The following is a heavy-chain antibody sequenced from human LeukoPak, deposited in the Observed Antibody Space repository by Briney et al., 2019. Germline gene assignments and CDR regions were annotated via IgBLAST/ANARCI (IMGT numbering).Heavy chain of an antibody. J-gene: IGHJ4*02. D-gene: IGHD3-10*01. Sequence: GGSLRLSCAASGFTFGDYYMSWIRQAPGKGLECVSYISSSGSYIYYADSVKGRFTISRDNAKNSLYLQMSSLRAEDTAVYYCARDPIFGDYYASGSYYNFAYWGQGTLVTVSS. CDR2: ISSSGSYI. CDR3: ARDPIFGDYYASGSYYNFAY. CDR1: GFTFGDYY. V-gene: IGHV3-11*01.